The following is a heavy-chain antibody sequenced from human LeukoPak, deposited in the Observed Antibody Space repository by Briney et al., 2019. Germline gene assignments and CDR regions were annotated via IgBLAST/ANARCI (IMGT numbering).Heavy chain of an antibody. CDR2: TYYRSKWNY. CDR3: ARAVIGTTRYFES. CDR1: GDSVSTNSVA. J-gene: IGHJ4*02. D-gene: IGHD1-1*01. V-gene: IGHV6-1*01. Sequence: SQTLSLTCAISGDSVSTNSVAYNWIRQSPSRGLEWLGRTYYRSKWNYEYAASVRSRITVNLDTSKNQFSLQLNSVTPDDTAVYYCARAVIGTTRYFESWGQGTLVTVSS.